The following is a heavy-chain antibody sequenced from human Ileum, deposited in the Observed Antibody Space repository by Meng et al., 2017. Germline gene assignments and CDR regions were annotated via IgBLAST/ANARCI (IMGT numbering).Heavy chain of an antibody. V-gene: IGHV4-31*03. CDR1: GGSITSGGYY. CDR2: MYEGGTT. D-gene: IGHD4-17*01. J-gene: IGHJ5*02. Sequence: QLQLLESVPGLGRPSQALSLTCSVSGGSITSGGYYWTWIRQHPGKGLEYLGYMYEGGTTYYSPSLKSRVNISSDAPKNQFSLTLRSVTAADTAVYYCARANGDYGNWLDPLGQGTLVTVSS. CDR3: ARANGDYGNWLDP.